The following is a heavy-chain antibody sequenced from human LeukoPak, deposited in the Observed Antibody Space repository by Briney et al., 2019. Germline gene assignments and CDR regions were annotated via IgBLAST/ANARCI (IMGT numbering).Heavy chain of an antibody. Sequence: GGSLRLSCAASGFTFSNAWMSWVRQAPGKGLEWVGRIKSKTDGGTTDYAAPVKGRFTISRDDSKNTLYLQMNSLKTEDTAVYYCTTHYYDSSGLDYWGQGTLVTVSS. V-gene: IGHV3-15*01. CDR1: GFTFSNAW. J-gene: IGHJ4*02. CDR2: IKSKTDGGTT. CDR3: TTHYYDSSGLDY. D-gene: IGHD3-22*01.